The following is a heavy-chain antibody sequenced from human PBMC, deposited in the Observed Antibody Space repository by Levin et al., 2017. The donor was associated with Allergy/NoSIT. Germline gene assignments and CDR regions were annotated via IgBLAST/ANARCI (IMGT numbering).Heavy chain of an antibody. CDR2: INHSGGT. CDR3: ARAKGAAAKSRDWYFDL. J-gene: IGHJ2*01. V-gene: IGHV4-34*01. D-gene: IGHD6-13*01. Sequence: SETLSLTCAVYGGSFSGYYWSWIRQPPGKGLEWIGEINHSGGTNYNPSLKSRVTISVDTSKNQFSLKLSSVTAADTAVYYCARAKGAAAKSRDWYFDLWGRGTLVTVSS. CDR1: GGSFSGYY.